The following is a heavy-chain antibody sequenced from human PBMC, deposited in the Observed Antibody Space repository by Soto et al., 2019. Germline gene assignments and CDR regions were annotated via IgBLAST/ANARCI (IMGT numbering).Heavy chain of an antibody. CDR2: IYYSGST. Sequence: SETLSLTCTVSGGSISSYYWSWIRQPPGKGLEWIGYIYYSGSTNYNPSLKSRVTISVDTSKNQFSLKLSSVTAADTAVYYCAREGITIFRVDLYGMDVWGQGTTVTVSS. CDR1: GGSISSYY. V-gene: IGHV4-59*01. CDR3: AREGITIFRVDLYGMDV. D-gene: IGHD3-3*01. J-gene: IGHJ6*02.